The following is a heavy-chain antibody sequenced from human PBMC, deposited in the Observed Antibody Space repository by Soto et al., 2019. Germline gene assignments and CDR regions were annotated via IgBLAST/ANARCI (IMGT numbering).Heavy chain of an antibody. CDR1: VASISRGGSS. D-gene: IGHD3-10*01. CDR3: ARGLAVRGSYGLDV. Sequence: TLSLTCAVSVASISRGGSSWSWILQAPGTGLEWIGYVYHNGITNYNPSLKSRVTISVDKSQNQFSLSLNSVTAADTAVYYCARGLAVRGSYGLDVWGQGTTVTVSS. V-gene: IGHV4-30-2*01. J-gene: IGHJ6*02. CDR2: VYHNGIT.